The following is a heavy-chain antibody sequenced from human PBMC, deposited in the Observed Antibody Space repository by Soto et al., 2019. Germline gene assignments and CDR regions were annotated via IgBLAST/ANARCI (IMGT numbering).Heavy chain of an antibody. J-gene: IGHJ6*02. CDR2: INPNSGGT. V-gene: IGHV1-2*04. Sequence: QVQLVQSGAEVKKPGASVKVSCKASGYTFTGYYMHWVRQAPGQGLEWMGWINPNSGGTNYAQKFQGWVTMTKDTSISTAYMELSRLRSEDTAVYYCARGIAAAAARGMDVWGQGTTVTVSS. CDR1: GYTFTGYY. CDR3: ARGIAAAAARGMDV. D-gene: IGHD6-13*01.